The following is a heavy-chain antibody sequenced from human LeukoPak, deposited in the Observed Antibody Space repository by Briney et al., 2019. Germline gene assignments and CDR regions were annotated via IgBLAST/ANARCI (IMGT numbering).Heavy chain of an antibody. J-gene: IGHJ4*02. V-gene: IGHV3-30*18. D-gene: IGHD1-26*01. Sequence: GGSLRLSCAASGFTFSHYWMHWVRQAPGKGLEWVAVISYDGSNKYYADSVKGRFTISRDNSKNTLYLQMNSLRAEDTAVYYCAKETSSIYSGSYYDTLYYFDYWGQGTLVTVSS. CDR2: ISYDGSNK. CDR3: AKETSSIYSGSYYDTLYYFDY. CDR1: GFTFSHYW.